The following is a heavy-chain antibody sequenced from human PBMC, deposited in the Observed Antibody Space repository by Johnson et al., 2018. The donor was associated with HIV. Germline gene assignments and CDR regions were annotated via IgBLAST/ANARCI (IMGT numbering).Heavy chain of an antibody. CDR2: IWYDGSNK. J-gene: IGHJ3*02. V-gene: IGHV3-33*01. Sequence: QVQLVESGGGVVQPGRSLRLSCAASGFTFSSYGMHWVRQAPGKGLEWVAVIWYDGSNKYYADSVKGRFTISSDNSRNTLYLQMNSLRAEDTAVYYCAREDQTWNYDHAFDIWGQGTMVTVSS. D-gene: IGHD1-7*01. CDR1: GFTFSSYG. CDR3: AREDQTWNYDHAFDI.